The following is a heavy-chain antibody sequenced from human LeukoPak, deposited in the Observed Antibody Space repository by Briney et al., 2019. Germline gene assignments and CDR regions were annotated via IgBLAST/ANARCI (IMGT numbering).Heavy chain of an antibody. CDR2: INPDGSRT. CDR1: GFTFSSNW. J-gene: IGHJ4*02. D-gene: IGHD1-14*01. CDR3: SRDFNGRNDF. V-gene: IGHV3-74*01. Sequence: GGSLRLSCAASGFTFSSNWMHWVRQGPGKGLVWISRINPDGSRTDYAESVKGRFTISRDNAKNTLSLEMNSLGDEDTAVYYCSRDFNGRNDFWGQGTLVTVSS.